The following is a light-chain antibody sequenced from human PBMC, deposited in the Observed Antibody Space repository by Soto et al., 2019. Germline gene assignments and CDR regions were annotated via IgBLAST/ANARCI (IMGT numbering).Light chain of an antibody. CDR1: SSDIGAYNF. CDR2: DVN. V-gene: IGLV2-14*03. CDR3: TSCTTSTTMI. Sequence: QSALTQPASVSGSPGQSITISCTGTSSDIGAYNFVSWYQQHPGKAPKLMLYDVNIRPSGVSNRFSGSKSGNTASLTISGLQAEEDDYYYCTSCTTSTTMIFGGGTKLTVL. J-gene: IGLJ2*01.